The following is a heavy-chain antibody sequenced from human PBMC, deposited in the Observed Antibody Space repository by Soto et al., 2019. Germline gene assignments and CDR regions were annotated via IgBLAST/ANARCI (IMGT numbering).Heavy chain of an antibody. CDR2: IDPSYSYG. CDR1: GYSFTSYW. J-gene: IGHJ6*02. D-gene: IGHD2-2*01. CDR3: AGRYCSSNSCPRKYYGMDV. Sequence: PGESLKISCNGSGYSFTSYWISWVRQMPGKGLEWMGRIDPSYSYGNYSPSFQGKPPISADKSISTAHLQERSLTASDTAMYYCAGRYCSSNSCPRKYYGMDVWGQGTKVTVS. V-gene: IGHV5-10-1*01.